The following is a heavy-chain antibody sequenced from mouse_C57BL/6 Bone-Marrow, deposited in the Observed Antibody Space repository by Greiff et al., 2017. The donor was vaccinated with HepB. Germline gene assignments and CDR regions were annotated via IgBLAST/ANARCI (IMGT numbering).Heavy chain of an antibody. CDR1: GFTFSDYG. V-gene: IGHV5-17*01. J-gene: IGHJ3*01. Sequence: EVQLVESGGGLVKPGGSLKLSCAASGFTFSDYGMHWVRQAPEKGLEWVAYISSGSSTIYYADTVKGRFTISRDNAKNTLFLQMTSLRSEDTAMYYCARDHYYGSSFYWGQGTLVTVSA. CDR2: ISSGSSTI. CDR3: ARDHYYGSSFY. D-gene: IGHD1-1*01.